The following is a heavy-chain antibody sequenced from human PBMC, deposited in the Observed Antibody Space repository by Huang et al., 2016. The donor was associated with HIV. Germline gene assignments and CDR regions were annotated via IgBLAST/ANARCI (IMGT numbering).Heavy chain of an antibody. CDR2: IKHDESEK. D-gene: IGHD1-7*01. J-gene: IGHJ6*02. Sequence: VESGGRSVQPGGYLKLSWVGSTFTFGAYWMSWVRQPPGKGLECVANIKHDESEKYYVVSVKGRFNISRDNARKVLFLEMDDLRVEDTAIYFCATKTAGMDIWGQGTTVTVSS. CDR3: ATKTAGMDI. V-gene: IGHV3-7*01. CDR1: TFTFGAYW.